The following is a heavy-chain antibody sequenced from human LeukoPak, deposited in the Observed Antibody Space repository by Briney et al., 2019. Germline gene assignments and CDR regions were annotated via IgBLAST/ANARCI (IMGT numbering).Heavy chain of an antibody. CDR3: ARGRDYGSHFDF. J-gene: IGHJ4*02. V-gene: IGHV1-46*01. CDR1: GYTFTSTY. CDR2: INPSGGST. D-gene: IGHD3-10*01. Sequence: ASVKVSCKASGYTFTSTYMYWVRQAPGRGLECMGIINPSGGSTSYAQNFHGRLTMTRDTSTSTVYMELSSLRSEDTAMYYCARGRDYGSHFDFWGQGTLVTVSS.